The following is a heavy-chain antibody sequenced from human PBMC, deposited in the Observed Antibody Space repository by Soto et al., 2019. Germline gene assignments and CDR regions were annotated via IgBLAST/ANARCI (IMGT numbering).Heavy chain of an antibody. D-gene: IGHD3-3*01. Sequence: QVQLVQSGAEVKKPGSSVKVSCKASGGTFSSYAISWVRQAPGQGLEWMGGIISIFGTANYAQKFQGRATITADESTSTANMELSSLRSEATAVYYCARDNFGVVKNGMDVWGQGTTDTVSS. V-gene: IGHV1-69*01. CDR3: ARDNFGVVKNGMDV. CDR2: IISIFGTA. J-gene: IGHJ6*02. CDR1: GGTFSSYA.